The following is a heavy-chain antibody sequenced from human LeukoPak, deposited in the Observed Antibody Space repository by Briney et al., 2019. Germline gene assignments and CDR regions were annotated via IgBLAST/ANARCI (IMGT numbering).Heavy chain of an antibody. V-gene: IGHV3-11*01. CDR1: GFTFSDYY. CDR2: ISSSGSTI. D-gene: IGHD3-3*01. J-gene: IGHJ6*03. CDR3: AREHFGVAPHYYYYYYMDV. Sequence: GGSLRLSCAASGFTFSDYYMSWIRQAPGKGLEWVSYISSSGSTIYYADSVKGRFTISRDNAKNSLYPQMNSLRAEDTAVYYCAREHFGVAPHYYYYYYMDVWGKGTTVTVSS.